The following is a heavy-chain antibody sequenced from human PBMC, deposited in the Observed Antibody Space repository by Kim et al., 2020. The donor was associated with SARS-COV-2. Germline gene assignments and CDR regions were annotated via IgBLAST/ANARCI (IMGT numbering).Heavy chain of an antibody. CDR3: AKARKSSIVVVITNNYDAFDI. V-gene: IGHV3-23*01. Sequence: GGSLRLSCAASGFTFSSYAMSWVRQAPGKGLEWVSAISGSGGSTYYADSVKGRFTISRDNSKNTLYLQMNSLRAEDTAVYYCAKARKSSIVVVITNNYDAFDIWGQGPMVTVSS. J-gene: IGHJ3*02. CDR1: GFTFSSYA. D-gene: IGHD3-22*01. CDR2: ISGSGGST.